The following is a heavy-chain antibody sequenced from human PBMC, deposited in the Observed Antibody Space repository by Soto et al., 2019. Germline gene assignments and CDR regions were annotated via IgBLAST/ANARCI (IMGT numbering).Heavy chain of an antibody. CDR3: ASKGLGYCSSTSCYGWFDP. D-gene: IGHD2-2*01. Sequence: PSETLSLTCTVSGGSISSGGYYWSWIRQHPGKGLEWIGYIYYSGSTYYNPSLKSRVTISVDTSKNQFSLKLSSVTAADTAVYYCASKGLGYCSSTSCYGWFDPWGQGTLVTVS. V-gene: IGHV4-31*03. CDR2: IYYSGST. CDR1: GGSISSGGYY. J-gene: IGHJ5*02.